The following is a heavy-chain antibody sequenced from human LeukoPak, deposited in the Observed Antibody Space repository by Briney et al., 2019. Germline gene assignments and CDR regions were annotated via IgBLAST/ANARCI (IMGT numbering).Heavy chain of an antibody. CDR1: GGSISSGDYY. Sequence: SQTLSLTCTVSGGSISSGDYYWSWIRQPPGKGLEWIGYIYYSGSTYYNPSLKSRVTISVDTSKNQFSLKLSSVTAADTAVYYCARGCSSTSCFGSFDYWGQGTLVTVSS. J-gene: IGHJ4*02. CDR2: IYYSGST. CDR3: ARGCSSTSCFGSFDY. D-gene: IGHD2-2*01. V-gene: IGHV4-30-4*01.